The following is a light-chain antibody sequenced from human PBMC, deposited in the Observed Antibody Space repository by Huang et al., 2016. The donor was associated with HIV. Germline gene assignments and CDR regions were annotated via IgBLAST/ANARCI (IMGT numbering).Light chain of an antibody. CDR1: QSISSY. CDR3: QQSYSTLLT. Sequence: DIQMTQSPPSLSASVGDGVTITCRASQSISSYLNWYQQKPGKAPKLLIYAASSLQSGVPSRFSGSGSGTDFTLTISSLQPEDFATYYCQQSYSTLLTFGGGTKVEIK. V-gene: IGKV1-39*01. J-gene: IGKJ4*01. CDR2: AAS.